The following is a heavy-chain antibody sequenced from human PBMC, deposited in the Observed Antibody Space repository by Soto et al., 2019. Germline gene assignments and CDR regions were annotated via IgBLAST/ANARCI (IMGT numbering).Heavy chain of an antibody. Sequence: QVQLVESGGGVVQPGRSLRLSCAASGFTFSSYGMHWVRQAPGKGLEWVAVIWYDGSNKYYADSVKGRFTISRDNSKNTLYLTMNSLRAEGTAVYYCARDRALITIFGVPDYYYYYGMDVWGQGTTVTVSS. CDR2: IWYDGSNK. V-gene: IGHV3-33*01. D-gene: IGHD3-3*01. CDR1: GFTFSSYG. J-gene: IGHJ6*02. CDR3: ARDRALITIFGVPDYYYYYGMDV.